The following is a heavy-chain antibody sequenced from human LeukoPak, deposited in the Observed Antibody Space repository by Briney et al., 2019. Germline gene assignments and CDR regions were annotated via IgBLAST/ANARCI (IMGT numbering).Heavy chain of an antibody. V-gene: IGHV1-3*01. J-gene: IGHJ3*02. Sequence: GASVKVSCKASGYTFTSYAMHWVRQAPGQRLEWMGWINAGNGNTKYSQKFQGRVTITRDTSASTAYMELSSLRSEDTAVYYCASTYSSGWYNLRAFDIWGQGTMVTVSS. CDR1: GYTFTSYA. D-gene: IGHD6-19*01. CDR3: ASTYSSGWYNLRAFDI. CDR2: INAGNGNT.